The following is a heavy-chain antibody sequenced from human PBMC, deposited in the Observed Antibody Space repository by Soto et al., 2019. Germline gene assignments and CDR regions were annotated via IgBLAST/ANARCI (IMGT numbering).Heavy chain of an antibody. CDR1: GFTFSSYW. D-gene: IGHD3-10*01. CDR2: IKQDGSEK. CDR3: ARDYGSVSYYNEGAYDI. V-gene: IGHV3-7*01. J-gene: IGHJ3*02. Sequence: GGSLRLSCAASGFTFSSYWMSWVRQAPGKGLEWVANIKQDGSEKYYVDSVKGRFTISRDNAKNSLYLQMNSLRAEDTAVYYCARDYGSVSYYNEGAYDIWGQGTIVTVSS.